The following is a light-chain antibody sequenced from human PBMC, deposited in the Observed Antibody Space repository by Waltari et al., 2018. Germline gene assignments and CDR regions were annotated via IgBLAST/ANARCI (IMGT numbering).Light chain of an antibody. CDR1: QSVSGW. CDR3: QQYSTYSRT. J-gene: IGKJ1*01. V-gene: IGKV1-5*03. CDR2: KAS. Sequence: DIQMTQSPSTLSASVGDRITVTCRASQSVSGWLAWYQQKPGKAPNLLIYKASSLESGVPSRFSGSGSGTEFTLTISSLQPDDFATYYSQQYSTYSRTFGQGTKVEIK.